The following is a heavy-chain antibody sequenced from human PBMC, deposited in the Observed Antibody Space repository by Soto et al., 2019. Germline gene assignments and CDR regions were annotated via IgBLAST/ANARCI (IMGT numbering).Heavy chain of an antibody. CDR3: GRSQYHYDTCGLYDAVDI. CDR1: GYTFTSYY. Sequence: ASVKVSCKASGYTFTSYYIHWVRQAPGQGPEWMGIINPSGGSTTYAEIFQGRVTMTRDTSTSTVNMELSSLRSEDTAVYYCGRSQYHYDTCGLYDAVDIWGQGTMVTVSS. V-gene: IGHV1-46*01. CDR2: INPSGGST. D-gene: IGHD3-22*01. J-gene: IGHJ3*02.